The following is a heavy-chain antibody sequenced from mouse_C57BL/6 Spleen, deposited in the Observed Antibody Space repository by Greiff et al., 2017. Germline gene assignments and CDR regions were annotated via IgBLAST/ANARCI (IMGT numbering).Heavy chain of an antibody. Sequence: QVQLKESGPELVKPGASVKISCKASGYAFSSSWMNWVKQRPGKGLEWIGRIYPGDGDTNYNGKFKGKATLTADKSSSTAYMQLSSLTSEDSAVYFCARSGRNLLSYAMDYWGQGTSVTVSS. J-gene: IGHJ4*01. CDR2: IYPGDGDT. CDR1: GYAFSSSW. CDR3: ARSGRNLLSYAMDY. V-gene: IGHV1-82*01. D-gene: IGHD2-1*01.